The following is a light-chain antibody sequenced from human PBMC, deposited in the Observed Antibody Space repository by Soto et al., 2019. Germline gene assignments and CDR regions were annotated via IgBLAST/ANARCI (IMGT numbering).Light chain of an antibody. V-gene: IGKV3-15*01. CDR1: ESVTSN. Sequence: VMTQSPASLSVSPGERATLSCRASESVTSNLAWYQQKPGQGPRLLIYGASTRATGVPARFNGSGSETDFTLTINSLQSEDFAVYYCQQYNRWPWTFGQGTTVEIK. CDR3: QQYNRWPWT. J-gene: IGKJ1*01. CDR2: GAS.